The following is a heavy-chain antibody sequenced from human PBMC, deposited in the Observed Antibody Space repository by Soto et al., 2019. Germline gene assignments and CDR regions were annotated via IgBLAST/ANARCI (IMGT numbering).Heavy chain of an antibody. CDR1: GFTFSSYS. D-gene: IGHD5-12*01. CDR2: ISSSSSYI. V-gene: IGHV3-21*01. CDR3: AREVLGGFTYYYGMDV. J-gene: IGHJ6*02. Sequence: ESGGGLVKPGGSLRLSCAASGFTFSSYSMNWVRQAPGKGLEWVSSISSSSSYIYYADSVKGRFTISRDHAKNSLYLQMNSLRAEDTAVYYCAREVLGGFTYYYGMDVWGQGTTVTVSS.